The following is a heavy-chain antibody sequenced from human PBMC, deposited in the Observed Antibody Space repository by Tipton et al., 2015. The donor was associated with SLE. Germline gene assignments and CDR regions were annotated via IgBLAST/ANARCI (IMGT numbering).Heavy chain of an antibody. D-gene: IGHD3-10*01. V-gene: IGHV3-23*01. CDR3: AAYGSGSYYQRPVFDY. Sequence: SLRLSCAASGFSFSNYGMSWVRQAPGKGLEWVSAISGSGTSTYSADPVKGRFTTTRDDAKKSLYLQMNSLTVEDTAVYYCAAYGSGSYYQRPVFDYWGQGTLATVSS. J-gene: IGHJ4*02. CDR1: GFSFSNYG. CDR2: ISGSGTST.